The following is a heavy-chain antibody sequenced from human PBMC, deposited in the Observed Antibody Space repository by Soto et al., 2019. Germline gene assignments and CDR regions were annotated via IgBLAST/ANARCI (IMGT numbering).Heavy chain of an antibody. D-gene: IGHD2-15*01. CDR2: IIPIFGTA. J-gene: IGHJ4*02. V-gene: IGHV1-69*01. CDR1: GGTFSSYA. Sequence: QVQLVQSGAEVKKPGSSVKVSCKASGGTFSSYAISWVRQAPGQGLEWMGGIIPIFGTANYAQKFQGRVTITADESTSTAYMELSSLRSEDTAVYYCAREACSGGSCYLGGLGARLFDYWGQGTLVTVSS. CDR3: AREACSGGSCYLGGLGARLFDY.